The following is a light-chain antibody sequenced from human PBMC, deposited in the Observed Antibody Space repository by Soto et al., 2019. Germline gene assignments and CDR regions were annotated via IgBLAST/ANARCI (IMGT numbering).Light chain of an antibody. CDR1: QSVSSSY. CDR3: QQYNSYFWT. CDR2: GAS. V-gene: IGKV3-20*01. J-gene: IGKJ1*01. Sequence: EIVLTQSPGTLSLSPGERATLSCRASQSVSSSYLAWYQQKPGQAPRLLIYGASSRATGIPDRFSGSGSGTDFTLTISRLEPEDFATYYCQQYNSYFWTFGQGTKVDIK.